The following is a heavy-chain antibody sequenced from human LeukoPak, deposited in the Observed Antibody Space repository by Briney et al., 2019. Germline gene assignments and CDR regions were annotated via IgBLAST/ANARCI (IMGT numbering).Heavy chain of an antibody. D-gene: IGHD4/OR15-4a*01. J-gene: IGHJ4*02. Sequence: GASVKVSCRTSGYDFSTYGITWVRQAPGQGLEYMGWIRPSNGNRNYAQKVQDRVTLTTDTSTSTVYMELRSLRSDDTAVYYCARDDDYNPLVHWGQGTLVTVSS. CDR1: GYDFSTYG. V-gene: IGHV1-18*01. CDR2: IRPSNGNR. CDR3: ARDDDYNPLVH.